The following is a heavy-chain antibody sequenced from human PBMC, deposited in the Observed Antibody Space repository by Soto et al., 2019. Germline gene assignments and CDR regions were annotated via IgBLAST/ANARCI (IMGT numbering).Heavy chain of an antibody. CDR3: TRDTVGYDNSTGYYRVSVPPAYYYGMDV. V-gene: IGHV1-69*01. CDR1: GGTFSSYA. D-gene: IGHD3-22*01. Sequence: QVQLVQSGAEVKKPGSSVKVPCKASGGTFSSYAISWVRQAPGQGLEWMGGIIRIFGTANYAQKFQGRVTITADEATSTAEIELRSLRSDDTAVYYCTRDTVGYDNSTGYYRVSVPPAYYYGMDVWGHGKTVTVPS. CDR2: IIRIFGTA. J-gene: IGHJ6*02.